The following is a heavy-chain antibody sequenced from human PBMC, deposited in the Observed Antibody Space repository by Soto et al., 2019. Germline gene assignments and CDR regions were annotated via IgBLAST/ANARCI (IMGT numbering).Heavy chain of an antibody. CDR3: AREILGVDIVVVPATRTQYYYYGMDV. Sequence: GASVKVSCKASGYTFTGYYMHWVRQAPGQGLEWMGWINPNSGSANYAQKFQGRVTMTRDASISTAYMELSSLRSDDTAVYYCAREILGVDIVVVPATRTQYYYYGMDVWGQGTTVTVSS. CDR2: INPNSGSA. CDR1: GYTFTGYY. V-gene: IGHV1-2*02. D-gene: IGHD2-2*03. J-gene: IGHJ6*02.